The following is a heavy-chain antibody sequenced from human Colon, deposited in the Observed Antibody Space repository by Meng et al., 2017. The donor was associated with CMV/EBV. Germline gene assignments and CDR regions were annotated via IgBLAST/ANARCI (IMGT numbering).Heavy chain of an antibody. CDR3: ARIGGGYCTSISCLYY. CDR1: GYTFSNYW. J-gene: IGHJ4*02. Sequence: GGSLRLSCKGSGYTFSNYWIGWVRQMPGKGLEWMGIIYPGDSDTRYNPSFQGQVTISADKSINTAYLQWSSLKASDTAMYYCARIGGGYCTSISCLYYWGQGTLVTVSS. V-gene: IGHV5-51*01. D-gene: IGHD2-2*01. CDR2: IYPGDSDT.